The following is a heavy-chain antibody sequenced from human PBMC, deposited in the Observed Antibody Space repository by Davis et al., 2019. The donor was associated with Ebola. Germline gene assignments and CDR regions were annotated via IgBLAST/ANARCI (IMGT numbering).Heavy chain of an antibody. CDR3: ARDFWSGDNNMDV. J-gene: IGHJ6*02. Sequence: GESLKISCAASGFTFSSHGIHWVRQAPGKGLEWVAVIWYDGSNKYYADSVKGRFTISRDNSKNTLYLQMNSLRVEDTAVYYCARDFWSGDNNMDVWGQGTTVIVSS. CDR2: IWYDGSNK. D-gene: IGHD3-3*01. V-gene: IGHV3-33*01. CDR1: GFTFSSHG.